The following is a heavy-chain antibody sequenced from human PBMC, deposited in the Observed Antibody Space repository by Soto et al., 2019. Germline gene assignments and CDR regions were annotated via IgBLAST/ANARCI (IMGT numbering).Heavy chain of an antibody. V-gene: IGHV1-69*12. D-gene: IGHD5-12*01. Sequence: QVQLVQSGAEVRQPASSVKVSCKTSGGTFSSYAISWVRQAPGQGLAWMGGIVPIVDTSTYAQKFQGRVTITADESTSTVYMELGSLRSDDTAVYYCVRVVAIPGYPDNWGQGTLVTVSS. CDR1: GGTFSSYA. CDR3: VRVVAIPGYPDN. J-gene: IGHJ4*02. CDR2: IVPIVDTS.